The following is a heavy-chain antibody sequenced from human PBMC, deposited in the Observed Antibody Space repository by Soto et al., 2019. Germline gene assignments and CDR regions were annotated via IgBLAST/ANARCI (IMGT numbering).Heavy chain of an antibody. CDR1: GFTFSNYA. Sequence: PGGSLRLCCAASGFTFSNYAMSWVRQAPGKGLEWVSAISGSGNTYYADSLKGRFTISRDKSTTTLYLQMDSLRAEDTAVYYCAIPAGRFLEWLPFDCFDIWGQGTLVTVSS. CDR3: AIPAGRFLEWLPFDCFDI. V-gene: IGHV3-23*01. J-gene: IGHJ3*02. D-gene: IGHD3-3*01. CDR2: ISGSGNT.